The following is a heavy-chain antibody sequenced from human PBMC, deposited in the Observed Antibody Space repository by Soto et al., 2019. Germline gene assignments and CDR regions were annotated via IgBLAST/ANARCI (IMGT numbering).Heavy chain of an antibody. CDR2: IIPIFGTA. CDR3: AGTWAAAPTYYYYYGMDV. V-gene: IGHV1-69*01. CDR1: GGTFSSYA. Sequence: QVQLVQSGAEVKKPGSSVKVSCKASGGTFSSYAISWVRQAPGQGLEWMGGIIPIFGTANYAQKFQGRVTITADESTSTAYMELSSLRSEDTAVYYCAGTWAAAPTYYYYYGMDVWGQGTTVTVSS. D-gene: IGHD6-13*01. J-gene: IGHJ6*02.